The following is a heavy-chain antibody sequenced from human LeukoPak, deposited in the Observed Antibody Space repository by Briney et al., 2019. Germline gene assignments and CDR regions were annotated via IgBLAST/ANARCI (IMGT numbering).Heavy chain of an antibody. CDR3: TRWRARSMLFF. CDR2: IGGTT. CDR1: GFTFSDYA. V-gene: IGHV3-49*04. D-gene: IGHD2-8*01. J-gene: IGHJ1*01. Sequence: AGGSLCLSCTTSGFTFSDYAMAWVRQTPGKGLECVGSIGGTTEYAASVKGRFTVSRDDSRSIAYLQMNSLKIEDTAVYYCTRWRARSMLFFWGRDPLHTVSS.